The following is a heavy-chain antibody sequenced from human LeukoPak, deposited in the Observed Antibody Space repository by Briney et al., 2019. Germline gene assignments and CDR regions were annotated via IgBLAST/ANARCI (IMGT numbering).Heavy chain of an antibody. D-gene: IGHD6-13*01. V-gene: IGHV3-72*01. CDR1: GFTFNNYV. CDR3: TRLSRYGNRWYYVDY. J-gene: IGHJ4*02. Sequence: GGSLRLSCAASGFTFNNYVMDWVRQAPGKGLEWVGRIKNKANSYTTLYAASVKGRSTISRDDSKNSLYLQMNSLKTEDTAVYYCTRLSRYGNRWYYVDYWGQGTLVTVSS. CDR2: IKNKANSYTT.